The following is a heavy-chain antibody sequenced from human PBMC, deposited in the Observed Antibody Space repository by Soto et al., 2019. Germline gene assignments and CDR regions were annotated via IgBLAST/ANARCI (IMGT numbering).Heavy chain of an antibody. CDR2: ISYDGSNK. Sequence: ESVGGVVQPGRSLRLSCAASGFTFSSYSMQWVRQAPGKGLEWVAVISYDGSNKYYADSVKGRFTISRDNSKNTLYLQMNSLRAEDTAVYYCAKWLDGSGSDYWGQGTLVTVSS. CDR3: AKWLDGSGSDY. D-gene: IGHD3-10*01. V-gene: IGHV3-30*18. CDR1: GFTFSSYS. J-gene: IGHJ4*02.